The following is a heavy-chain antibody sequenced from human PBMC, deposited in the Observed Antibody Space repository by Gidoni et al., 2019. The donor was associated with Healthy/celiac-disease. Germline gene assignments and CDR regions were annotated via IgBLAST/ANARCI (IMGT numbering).Heavy chain of an antibody. D-gene: IGHD2-15*01. CDR2: IAYDGSNK. J-gene: IGHJ6*03. Sequence: QVQLVESGGGVVQPGSALRLSCAASGFTFRSYGLPWGRRDPGKGLEGLSLIAYDGSNKYYADSVKGRFTISRDNSKNTLYLQMNSLRAEDTAVYYCAKDAIVVVVAATYSWGYYMVVWGKGTTVTVSS. V-gene: IGHV3-30*18. CDR3: AKDAIVVVVAATYSWGYYMVV. CDR1: GFTFRSYG.